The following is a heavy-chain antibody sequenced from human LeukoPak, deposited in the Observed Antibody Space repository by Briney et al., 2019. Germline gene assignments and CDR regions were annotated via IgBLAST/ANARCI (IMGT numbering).Heavy chain of an antibody. CDR1: GFPFSKNA. CDR3: AKYRGFGDSYDS. D-gene: IGHD3-10*01. V-gene: IGHV3-23*01. Sequence: GGSLRLSCAASGFPFSKNAMSWVRQAPGKGLEWVSSIGGSGGSTYYADAVKGRFTISRDTSKNTLYLQMNSLRAEDAAVYYCAKYRGFGDSYDSWGQGTLVTVSS. CDR2: IGGSGGST. J-gene: IGHJ4*02.